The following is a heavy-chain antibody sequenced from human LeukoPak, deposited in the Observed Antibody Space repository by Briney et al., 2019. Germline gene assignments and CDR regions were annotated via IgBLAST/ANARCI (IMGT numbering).Heavy chain of an antibody. CDR3: ARDPVPAAARHFDY. CDR1: GFTFSNYG. D-gene: IGHD2-2*01. Sequence: GGSLGLSCAASGFTFSNYGMNRVRQAPGKGLEWVSHITSSSGTMYYADSVEGRFTISRDNAKNSLYLQMNSLRAEDTGVYYCARDPVPAAARHFDYWGQGTLVTVSS. V-gene: IGHV3-48*01. J-gene: IGHJ4*01. CDR2: ITSSSGTM.